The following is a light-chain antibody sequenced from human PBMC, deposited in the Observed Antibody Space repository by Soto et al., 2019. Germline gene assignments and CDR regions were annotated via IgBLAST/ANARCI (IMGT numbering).Light chain of an antibody. CDR1: SSDVGGYNY. CDR2: DVS. J-gene: IGLJ1*01. CDR3: SSYTCSSTRRV. V-gene: IGLV2-14*01. Sequence: QSALTQPASVSGSPGQSITISCTGTSSDVGGYNYVSWYQQHPGKAPKLLIYDVSNRPSGVSNRFSGSKSGNTASLTISGLQAEDEADYYCSSYTCSSTRRVFGTGNKVTVL.